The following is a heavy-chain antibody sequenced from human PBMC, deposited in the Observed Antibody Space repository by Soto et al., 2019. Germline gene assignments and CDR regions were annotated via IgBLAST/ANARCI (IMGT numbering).Heavy chain of an antibody. CDR2: INPNSGGT. CDR1: GCTFTGYY. CDR3: ARDPITMIRGVIPPFDY. J-gene: IGHJ4*02. Sequence: ASVKVSCKASGCTFTGYYMHWVRQAPGQGLEWMGWINPNSGGTNYAQNFQGRVTMTRDTSISTAYMELSRLRSDDTAVYYCARDPITMIRGVIPPFDYWGQGTLVTVSS. D-gene: IGHD3-10*01. V-gene: IGHV1-2*02.